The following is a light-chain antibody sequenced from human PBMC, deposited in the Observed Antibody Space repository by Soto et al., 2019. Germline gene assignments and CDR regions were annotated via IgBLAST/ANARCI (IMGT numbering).Light chain of an antibody. V-gene: IGLV2-8*01. CDR3: SIYAGGNSVI. J-gene: IGLJ2*01. CDR2: EVT. Sequence: QSVLTQPPSASGSPGQSVAISCTGTSSDIGSYFFVSWYQQHPVKAPKLLIYEVTKRPSGVPDRFSGSKSGNTASLTVSGLQVEDEADYYCSIYAGGNSVIFGGGTKLTVL. CDR1: SSDIGSYFF.